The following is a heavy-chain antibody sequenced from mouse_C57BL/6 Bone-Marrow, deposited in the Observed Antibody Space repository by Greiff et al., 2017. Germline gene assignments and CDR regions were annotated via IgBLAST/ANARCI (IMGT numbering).Heavy chain of an antibody. Sequence: EVNVVESGEGLVKPGGSLKLSCAASGFTFSSYAMSWVRQTPEKRLEWVAYISSGGDYIYYADTVQGRFTISRDNARNTLYLQMSSLKSEDTAMYYCTRERGYGSSPYYFDYWGQGTTLTVSS. CDR1: GFTFSSYA. CDR3: TRERGYGSSPYYFDY. D-gene: IGHD1-1*01. J-gene: IGHJ2*01. CDR2: ISSGGDYI. V-gene: IGHV5-9-1*02.